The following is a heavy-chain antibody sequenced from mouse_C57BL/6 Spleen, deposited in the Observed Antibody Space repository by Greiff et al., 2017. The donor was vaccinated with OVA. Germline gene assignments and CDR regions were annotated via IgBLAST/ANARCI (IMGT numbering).Heavy chain of an antibody. CDR1: GYAFSSSW. CDR3: ARSKRDYDAAMDY. V-gene: IGHV1-82*01. Sequence: QVQLKQSGPELVKPGASVKISCKASGYAFSSSWMNWVKQRPGKGLEWIGRIYPGDGDTNYNGKFKGKASLTADKSSSTAYMQLSSLTSEDSAVYFCARSKRDYDAAMDYWGQGTSVTVSS. J-gene: IGHJ4*01. CDR2: IYPGDGDT. D-gene: IGHD2-4*01.